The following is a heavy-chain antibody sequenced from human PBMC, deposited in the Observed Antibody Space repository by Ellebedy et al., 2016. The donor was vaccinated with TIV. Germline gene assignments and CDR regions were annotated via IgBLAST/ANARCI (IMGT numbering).Heavy chain of an antibody. Sequence: MPSETLSLTCTVSGYSLSSGYFWGWIRQPPGKGREWIGSIHHSGTTYYNPSLKSRVTLTVDKSKNQLSLKLCSVTAADTSVYYCARDRGSVTFDSWGQGTLVTVSS. V-gene: IGHV4-38-2*02. CDR3: ARDRGSVTFDS. J-gene: IGHJ4*02. CDR2: IHHSGTT. D-gene: IGHD1-26*01. CDR1: GYSLSSGYF.